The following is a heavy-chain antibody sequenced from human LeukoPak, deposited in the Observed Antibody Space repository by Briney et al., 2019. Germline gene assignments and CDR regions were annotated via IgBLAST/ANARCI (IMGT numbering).Heavy chain of an antibody. J-gene: IGHJ3*02. CDR1: GYTFTGYY. V-gene: IGHV1-2*02. CDR2: INPNSGGT. D-gene: IGHD3-9*01. Sequence: ASVKVSCKASGYTFTGYYMHWVRQAPGQGLEWMGWINPNSGGTNYAQKFQGRVTMTRDTSISTAYMELSRLRSDDTAVYYCARDLLRYFDWLLQGGAFDIWGQGTMVTVSS. CDR3: ARDLLRYFDWLLQGGAFDI.